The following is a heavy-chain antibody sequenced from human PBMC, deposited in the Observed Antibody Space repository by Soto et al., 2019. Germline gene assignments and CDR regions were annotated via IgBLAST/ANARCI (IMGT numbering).Heavy chain of an antibody. D-gene: IGHD2-21*02. J-gene: IGHJ5*02. CDR2: IYYTGKS. V-gene: IGHV4-31*02. CDR3: GRDLTGTANCLDP. Sequence: TWSLSCSVSGDYIHVGGYYWTWIRQGPVKGLEWMGYIYYTGKSYYNPSLESRLTMSVHRSKNQFSLRLTSVTAADTAVYFCGRDLTGTANCLDPSAQGTLDPVS. CDR1: GDYIHVGGYY.